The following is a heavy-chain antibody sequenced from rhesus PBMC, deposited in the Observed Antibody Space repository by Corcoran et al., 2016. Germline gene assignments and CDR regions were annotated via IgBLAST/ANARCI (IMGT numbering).Heavy chain of an antibody. CDR2: ISNGGRST. D-gene: IGHD3-34*01. CDR3: ARPKSPAWGAQWYFEF. Sequence: GGSLRLSCAASGFTFSDYYMHWVRQASGKGLEWVSRISNGGRSTWYADSVKGRFTISRENAKNTLYLQMNSLRAEDTAVYYCARPKSPAWGAQWYFEFWGQGALVTVSS. CDR1: GFTFSDYY. J-gene: IGHJ1*01. V-gene: IGHV3-59*01.